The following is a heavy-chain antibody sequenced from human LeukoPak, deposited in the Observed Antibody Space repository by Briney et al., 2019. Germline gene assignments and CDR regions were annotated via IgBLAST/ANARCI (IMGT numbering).Heavy chain of an antibody. CDR1: GFTFSSYS. CDR2: IYSGGST. J-gene: IGHJ4*02. V-gene: IGHV3-53*01. D-gene: IGHD6-19*01. Sequence: GGSLRLSCAASGFTFSSYSMNWVRQAPGKGLEWVSVIYSGGSTYYADSVKGRFTISRDNSKNTLYLQMNSLRAEDTAVYYCARGYSSGQTGFPFDYWGQGTLVTVSS. CDR3: ARGYSSGQTGFPFDY.